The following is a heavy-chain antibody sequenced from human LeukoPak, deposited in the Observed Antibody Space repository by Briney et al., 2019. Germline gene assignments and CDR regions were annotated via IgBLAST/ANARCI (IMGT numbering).Heavy chain of an antibody. D-gene: IGHD4-17*01. Sequence: GSLRLSCAAFGSSFSSNAMSWVRQAPGKGLEWVSSISDSGDSTHYADSVKGRFTISRDNSKNSLYLQMNSLRAEDTAVYYCATFDYGDYVNWFDPWGQGTLVTVSS. J-gene: IGHJ5*02. CDR2: ISDSGDST. CDR3: ATFDYGDYVNWFDP. V-gene: IGHV3-23*01. CDR1: GSSFSSNA.